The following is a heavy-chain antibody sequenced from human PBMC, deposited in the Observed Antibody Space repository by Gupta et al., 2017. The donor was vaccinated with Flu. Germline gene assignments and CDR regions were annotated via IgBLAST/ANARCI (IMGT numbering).Heavy chain of an antibody. CDR2: ISWNSGST. CDR1: A. CDR3: EKLRAQLLYTYTSEFDF. D-gene: IGHD3-16*01. J-gene: IGHJ4*02. V-gene: IGHV3-9*01. Sequence: AMHWVRQVPGKGLEWVSGISWNSGSTGYADFVKGRFTISRDNAKNSLYLQMNSLRTEDTALYYCEKLRAQLLYTYTSEFDFWGQGTLVTVSS.